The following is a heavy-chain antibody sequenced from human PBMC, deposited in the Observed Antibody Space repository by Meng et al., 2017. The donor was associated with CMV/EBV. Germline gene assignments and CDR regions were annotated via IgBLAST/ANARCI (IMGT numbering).Heavy chain of an antibody. D-gene: IGHD3-3*01. CDR3: ARSLPPGGYYDFWSGPPPGSAFDI. CDR1: Y. J-gene: IGHJ3*02. CDR2: IYYSGST. Sequence: YGGWIRQPPGKGLEWIGSIYYSGSTYYNPSLKSRVTISVDTSKNQFSLKLSSVTAADTAVYYCARSLPPGGYYDFWSGPPPGSAFDIWGQGTMVTVSS. V-gene: IGHV4-39*07.